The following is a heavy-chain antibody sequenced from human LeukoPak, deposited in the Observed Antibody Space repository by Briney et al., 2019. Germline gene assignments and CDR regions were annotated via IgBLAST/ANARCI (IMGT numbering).Heavy chain of an antibody. Sequence: PGGSLRLSCSASGFTFTNAWMSWVRQAPGKGLEWVGRIKSKTDGGTTDYAAPVKGRFSIFRDDSKNTLYLQMNSLKSEDTAVYYCQGGRFWGQGTLVTVSS. D-gene: IGHD1-26*01. CDR3: QGGRF. CDR1: GFTFTNAW. CDR2: IKSKTDGGTT. V-gene: IGHV3-15*01. J-gene: IGHJ4*02.